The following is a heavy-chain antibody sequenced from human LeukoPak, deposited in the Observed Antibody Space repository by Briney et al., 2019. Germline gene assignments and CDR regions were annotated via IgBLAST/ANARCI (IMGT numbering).Heavy chain of an antibody. Sequence: SVKVSCKASGGSFSSYAISWVRQAPGQGLEWMGGIIPIFGTANYAQKFQGRVTITADESTSTAYMELSSLRSEDTAVYYCARDKEDILTGYQGYYYYGMDVWGKGTTVTVSS. CDR2: IIPIFGTA. CDR1: GGSFSSYA. V-gene: IGHV1-69*13. D-gene: IGHD3-9*01. J-gene: IGHJ6*04. CDR3: ARDKEDILTGYQGYYYYGMDV.